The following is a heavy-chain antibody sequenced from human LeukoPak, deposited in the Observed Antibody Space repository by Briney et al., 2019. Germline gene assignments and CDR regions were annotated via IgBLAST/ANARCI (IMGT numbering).Heavy chain of an antibody. Sequence: GGSLRLSCAASGFTFSSFGMHWVRQAPGKGLEWVAVIWFDGSEEYYADSVKGRFTISRDNAKNSLYLQINSLRAEDTAVYYCARDLSLVVVTAAYYGMDVWGQGTTVTVSS. CDR3: ARDLSLVVVTAAYYGMDV. CDR2: IWFDGSEE. J-gene: IGHJ6*02. V-gene: IGHV3-33*01. CDR1: GFTFSSFG. D-gene: IGHD2-21*02.